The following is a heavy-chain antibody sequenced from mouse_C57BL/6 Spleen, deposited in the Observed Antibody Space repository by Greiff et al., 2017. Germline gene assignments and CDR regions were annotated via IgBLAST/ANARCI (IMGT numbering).Heavy chain of an antibody. Sequence: VQLKESGGGLVKPGGSLNLSCAASGFTFSDYGMHWVRQAPEKGLKWVAYISSGSSTIYYPDTVKGRFTISRDNAKNTLFLQMTSRRSEDTAMYKCERRGTTVEAYYYAIDYRGKGTSVTVAS. D-gene: IGHD1-1*01. V-gene: IGHV5-17*01. CDR1: GFTFSDYG. CDR2: ISSGSSTI. J-gene: IGHJ4*01. CDR3: ERRGTTVEAYYYAIDY.